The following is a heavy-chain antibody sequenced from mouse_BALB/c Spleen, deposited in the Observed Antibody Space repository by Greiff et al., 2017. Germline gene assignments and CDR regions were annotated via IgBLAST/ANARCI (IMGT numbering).Heavy chain of an antibody. CDR3: AKPSGTSRAMGY. J-gene: IGHJ4*01. Sequence: DVKLVESGGGLVQPGGSRKLSCAASGFTFSSFGMHWVRQAPEKGLEWVAYISSGSSTIYYADTVKGRFTISRDNPKNTLFLQMTSLRSEDTAMYYCAKPSGTSRAMGYWGQGTSVTVSS. D-gene: IGHD4-1*01. CDR1: GFTFSSFG. V-gene: IGHV5-17*02. CDR2: ISSGSSTI.